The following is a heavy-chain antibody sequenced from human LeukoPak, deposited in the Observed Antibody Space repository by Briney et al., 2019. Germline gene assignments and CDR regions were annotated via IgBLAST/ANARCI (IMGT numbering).Heavy chain of an antibody. D-gene: IGHD2-15*01. J-gene: IGHJ6*02. V-gene: IGHV1-69*13. CDR2: IIPIFGTA. Sequence: VASVKVSCKASGGTFSSYAISWVRQAPGQGLEWMGGIIPIFGTANYAQKFQGRVTITADESTSTAYMELSSLRSEDTAVYYCARSPHICSGGSCYSPFCYYGMDVWGQGTTVTVSS. CDR1: GGTFSSYA. CDR3: ARSPHICSGGSCYSPFCYYGMDV.